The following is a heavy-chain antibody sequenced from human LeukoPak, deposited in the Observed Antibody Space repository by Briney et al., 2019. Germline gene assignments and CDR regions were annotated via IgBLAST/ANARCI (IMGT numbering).Heavy chain of an antibody. J-gene: IGHJ4*02. CDR1: GFIFSNHA. D-gene: IGHD6-19*01. CDR2: ISSNGGST. CDR3: VKGKGMAVTSLDY. Sequence: PGGSLRLSCSASGFIFSNHAMHWVRQAPGKGLEYVSAISSNGGSTYYADSVKGRFAISRDNSKNTLYLQMSSLRAEDTAVYYCVKGKGMAVTSLDYWGQGTLVTVSS. V-gene: IGHV3-64D*06.